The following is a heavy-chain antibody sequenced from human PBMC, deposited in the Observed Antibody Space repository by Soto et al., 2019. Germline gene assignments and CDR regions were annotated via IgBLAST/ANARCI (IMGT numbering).Heavy chain of an antibody. Sequence: EVQLVESGGGLVQPGGSLRLSCAASGFTFTSNSMNWVRQAPGKGLEWISDITSSSSTIDYADSVKGRFTISRDNAKNSLYLQMNSLRDDDTAVYYCARGRVGTAYFDYWGQGALVTVSS. V-gene: IGHV3-48*02. CDR3: ARGRVGTAYFDY. D-gene: IGHD2-21*02. J-gene: IGHJ4*02. CDR1: GFTFTSNS. CDR2: ITSSSSTI.